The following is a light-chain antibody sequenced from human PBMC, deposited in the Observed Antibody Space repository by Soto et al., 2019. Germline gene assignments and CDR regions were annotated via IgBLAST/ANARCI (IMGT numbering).Light chain of an antibody. V-gene: IGLV1-44*01. CDR2: SNN. Sequence: QSVLTQPPSASGTPGQRVTISCSGSSSNIGSNTVNCYHQLPGTAPKHLIYSNNKRPSGGPYRCSGSKSGTTASLAISGLQSEDEDDYYYAAWDDSLSGLVFGGGTKLTVL. CDR3: AAWDDSLSGLV. CDR1: SSNIGSNT. J-gene: IGLJ2*01.